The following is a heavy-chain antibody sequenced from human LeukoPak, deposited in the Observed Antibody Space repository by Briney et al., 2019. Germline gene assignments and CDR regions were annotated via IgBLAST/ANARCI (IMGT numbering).Heavy chain of an antibody. D-gene: IGHD3-22*01. J-gene: IGHJ4*02. CDR3: ERYSYDSSGYFDY. Sequence: GGSLRLSCAASGFTFSRYTMNWVRQAPGKGWEGVSSISSSGYYIYQADSVKGRFTISSDNAKNSLYLQMNSLRDEDTAVYYCERYSYDSSGYFDYWGQGTLVIVSS. V-gene: IGHV3-21*04. CDR1: GFTFSRYT. CDR2: ISSSGYYI.